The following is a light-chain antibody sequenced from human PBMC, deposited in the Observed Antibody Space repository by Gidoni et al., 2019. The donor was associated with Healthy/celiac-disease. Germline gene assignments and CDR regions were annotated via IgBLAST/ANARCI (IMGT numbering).Light chain of an antibody. CDR2: DAS. CDR3: QQRSNWPPT. Sequence: EIVLTQSPATLSLSPGERATLSCRASQSVSSYLAWYQKKPGQAPRLLIYDASNRATGIPARFSGSGSGTDFTLTISSLEPEDFAVYYCQQRSNWPPTFXGXTKVEIK. J-gene: IGKJ4*01. CDR1: QSVSSY. V-gene: IGKV3-11*01.